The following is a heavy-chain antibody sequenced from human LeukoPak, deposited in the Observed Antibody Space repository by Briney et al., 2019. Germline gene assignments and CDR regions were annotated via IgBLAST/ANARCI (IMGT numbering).Heavy chain of an antibody. V-gene: IGHV3-66*01. Sequence: GGSLRLSCTVSGLTVSCNYMGWVRQAPGKGLEWVSVFHSGDSTYYADSVKGRFTISRDNSKNTLYLQMNSLRAEDTAVYYCAKVQSVVPARSCLSYWGQGTLVSVSS. CDR3: AKVQSVVPARSCLSY. CDR1: GLTVSCNY. D-gene: IGHD2-2*01. CDR2: FHSGDST. J-gene: IGHJ4*02.